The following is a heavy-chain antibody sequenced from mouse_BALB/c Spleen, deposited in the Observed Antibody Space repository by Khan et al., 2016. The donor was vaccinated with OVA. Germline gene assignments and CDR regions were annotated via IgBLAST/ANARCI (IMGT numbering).Heavy chain of an antibody. D-gene: IGHD1-1*01. V-gene: IGHV1-69*02. J-gene: IGHJ2*01. CDR2: IYPSTDYT. Sequence: QVQLQQPGAELVRPGASVKLSCKASGFTFSTYWINWVRQRPGQGLEWIGNIYPSTDYTNYNERFKDKAPLTVDKYSSTAYMQLSSPTSEDSAVYYCIRYGAVADYWGQGTTLTVSS. CDR1: GFTFSTYW. CDR3: IRYGAVADY.